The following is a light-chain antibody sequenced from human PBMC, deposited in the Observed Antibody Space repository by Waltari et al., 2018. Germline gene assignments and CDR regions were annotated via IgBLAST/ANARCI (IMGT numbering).Light chain of an antibody. J-gene: IGLJ3*02. CDR1: NIGIKS. Sequence: SYVVTQPPSVSVAPGKTASITCGGNNIGIKSVHWYQQKSGQAPGLVAYDDSDRPSGIHERFSGSNSGNTATLTISRVEAGDEADYYCQVWDSSSDHRVFGGGTKLTVL. CDR3: QVWDSSSDHRV. CDR2: DDS. V-gene: IGLV3-21*03.